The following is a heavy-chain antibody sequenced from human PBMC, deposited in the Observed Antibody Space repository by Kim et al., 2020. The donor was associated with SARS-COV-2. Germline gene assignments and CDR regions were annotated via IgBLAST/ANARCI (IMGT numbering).Heavy chain of an antibody. D-gene: IGHD6-13*01. J-gene: IGHJ5*02. CDR1: GYSFTSYW. CDR3: ARGFIAAAGLGWFDP. V-gene: IGHV5-10-1*01. Sequence: EESLQISCKGSGYSFTSYWISWVRQMPGKGLEWMGRIDPSDSYTNYSPSFQGHVTISADKSISTAYLQWSSLKASDTAMYYCARGFIAAAGLGWFDPWGQGTLVTVSS. CDR2: IDPSDSYT.